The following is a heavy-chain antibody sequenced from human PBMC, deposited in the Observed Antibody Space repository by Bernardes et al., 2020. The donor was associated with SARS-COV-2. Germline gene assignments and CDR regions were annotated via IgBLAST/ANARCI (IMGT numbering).Heavy chain of an antibody. J-gene: IGHJ6*02. D-gene: IGHD2-15*01. Sequence: ASVNVSCKPSVYSFIAYDMHCVRQAPGQGLEWMGWVNPSRVCARLPLWFLGRVTRTRDTSLSTAYIDLSSLRSDDTGVYYCARDRDLAVTGGMRDSHYYYAMDVWGQGT. CDR3: ARDRDLAVTGGMRDSHYYYAMDV. CDR1: VYSFIAYD. V-gene: IGHV1-2*02. CDR2: VNPSRVCA.